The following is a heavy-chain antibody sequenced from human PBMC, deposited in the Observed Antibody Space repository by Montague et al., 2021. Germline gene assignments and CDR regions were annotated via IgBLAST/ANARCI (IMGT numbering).Heavy chain of an antibody. V-gene: IGHV4-39*01. CDR2: IYYNGTT. CDR3: ARSLYCRGGSCYSGFDP. CDR1: GGSISSASYY. J-gene: IGHJ5*02. Sequence: SETLSFTCTVSGGSISSASYYWGWIRQPPGKGLEFIGVIYYNGTTYHNPSLKSRVTVSMDTSKNQFSLKLSSVTAADTAVYYCARSLYCRGGSCYSGFDPWGRGTLVTASS. D-gene: IGHD2-15*01.